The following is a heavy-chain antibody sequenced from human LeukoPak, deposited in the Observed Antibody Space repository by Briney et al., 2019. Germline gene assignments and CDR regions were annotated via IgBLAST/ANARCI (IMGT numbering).Heavy chain of an antibody. CDR1: GFTFSSYA. J-gene: IGHJ4*02. CDR2: LSGSGGTT. D-gene: IGHD1-1*01. V-gene: IGHV3-23*01. Sequence: GGSLRLSCVASGFTFSSYAMSWVRQAPGKGLEWLSGLSGSGGTTYYADSVKGRFTISRDNSKNTLYLQMNTLRAEDTAVYYCAKGSSTNSYYFGSWGQGTLVTVSS. CDR3: AKGSSTNSYYFGS.